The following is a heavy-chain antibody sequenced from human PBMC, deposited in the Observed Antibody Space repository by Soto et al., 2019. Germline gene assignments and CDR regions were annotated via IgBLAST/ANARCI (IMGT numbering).Heavy chain of an antibody. CDR3: ARGRSNDFSSTPPPRFAS. Sequence: DVQLEASGGGLIQPGGSLPLSCITSGFPFSAFDMHWVRQAAGKGLEWVSGIGTLRDTHYRDSVRGRFTISRDSAKNSVSLQMNSLTDGDTGLYFCARGRSNDFSSTPPPRFASWGRRTLVTVSP. D-gene: IGHD2-21*02. CDR1: GFPFSAFD. J-gene: IGHJ5*01. CDR2: IGTLRDT. V-gene: IGHV3-13*01.